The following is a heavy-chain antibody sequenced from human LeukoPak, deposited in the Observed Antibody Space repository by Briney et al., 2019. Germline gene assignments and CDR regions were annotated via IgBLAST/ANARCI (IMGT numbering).Heavy chain of an antibody. CDR1: GFMFSSFW. J-gene: IGHJ5*02. D-gene: IGHD3-10*01. CDR2: IGPGSDT. V-gene: IGHV3-7*01. CDR3: GRWGVSACLDR. Sequence: GGSLRLSCAASGFMFSSFWMGWVRQAPRKGPEWVANIGPGSDTYYVESVRGRFTISRDNAQTSLYLQMDSLRGDDSAVYYCGRWGVSACLDRWGQGTLVTVSS.